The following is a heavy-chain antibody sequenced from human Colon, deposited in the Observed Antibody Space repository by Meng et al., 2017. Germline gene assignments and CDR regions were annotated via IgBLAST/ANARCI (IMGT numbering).Heavy chain of an antibody. CDR3: ATELPLTVIYYYGMDV. CDR2: FDPEDGET. Sequence: HVQLVQSGEWVKKPGASAKVSCKVPGYTLTELSMHWVRQAPGKGLEWMGGFDPEDGETIYAQKFQGRVTMTEDTSTDTAYMELSSLRSEDTAVYYCATELPLTVIYYYGMDVWGQGTTVTVSS. V-gene: IGHV1-24*01. D-gene: IGHD4-11*01. CDR1: GYTLTELS. J-gene: IGHJ6*02.